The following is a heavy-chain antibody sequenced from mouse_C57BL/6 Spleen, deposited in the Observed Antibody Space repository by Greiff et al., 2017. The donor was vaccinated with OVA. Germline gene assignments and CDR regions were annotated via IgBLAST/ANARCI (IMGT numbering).Heavy chain of an antibody. V-gene: IGHV1-43*01. Sequence: VQLKESGPELVKPGASVKISCKASGYSFTGYYMHWVKQSSEKSLEWIGEINPSTGGTSYNQKFKGKATLTVDKSSSTAYMQLKSLTSEDSAVYYCARSDYYGSSFPFDYWGQGTTLTVSS. D-gene: IGHD1-1*01. CDR1: GYSFTGYY. CDR3: ARSDYYGSSFPFDY. J-gene: IGHJ2*01. CDR2: INPSTGGT.